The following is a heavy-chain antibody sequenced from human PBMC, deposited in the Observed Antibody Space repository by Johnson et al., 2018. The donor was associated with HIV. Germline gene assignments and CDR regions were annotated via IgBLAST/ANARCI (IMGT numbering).Heavy chain of an antibody. Sequence: QVQLVESGGGVVQPGRSLRLSCAASGFTFSSYAMHWVRQAPGKGLEWVAVISYDGSNKYYADSVKGRFTISRDNSKNTLYRQMNSLRAEDTAVYYCASTGSGSDDAFDIWGKGTMVTVSS. J-gene: IGHJ3*02. V-gene: IGHV3-30-3*01. CDR1: GFTFSSYA. CDR2: ISYDGSNK. D-gene: IGHD3-10*01. CDR3: ASTGSGSDDAFDI.